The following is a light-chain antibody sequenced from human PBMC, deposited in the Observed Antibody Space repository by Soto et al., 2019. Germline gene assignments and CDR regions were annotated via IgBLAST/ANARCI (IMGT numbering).Light chain of an antibody. Sequence: DIQMTQSPSTLSASVGDRVTITCRASQSISSWLAWYQQKPGKAPKLLISKASSLESGVPSRFSVSGSGTEFTLTISSLQPDDFATYYCQQYNSYPWTFGQWTKVEIK. J-gene: IGKJ1*01. CDR2: KAS. V-gene: IGKV1-5*03. CDR3: QQYNSYPWT. CDR1: QSISSW.